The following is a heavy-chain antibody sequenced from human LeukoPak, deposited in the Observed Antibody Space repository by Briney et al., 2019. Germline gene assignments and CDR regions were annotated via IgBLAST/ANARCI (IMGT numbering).Heavy chain of an antibody. V-gene: IGHV6-1*01. J-gene: IGHJ5*02. CDR1: GDSVSSNGVT. CDR3: ARRLTQYDCFDP. CDR2: TYYRSTWYN. Sequence: PSQTLSLTCAISGDSVSSNGVTWNWIRQSPSRGLEGLGRTYYRSTWYNDYAVSVRGRITVNPDTSKNQFSLHLNSVTPEDTAVYYCARRLTQYDCFDPWGQGILVTVSS. D-gene: IGHD2-2*01.